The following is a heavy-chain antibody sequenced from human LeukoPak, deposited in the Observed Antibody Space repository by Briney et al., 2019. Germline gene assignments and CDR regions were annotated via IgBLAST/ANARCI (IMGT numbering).Heavy chain of an antibody. CDR3: ARPNTYYFGSGSYYLNWFDP. CDR1: GASITSRNYY. CDR2: IDYSGST. Sequence: SETLSLTCSVSGASITSRNYYWGWIRQPPGKGLEWIGSIDYSGSTYYNPSLKSRVTISIDTSKNHVSLILKSVTAADTAVYYCARPNTYYFGSGSYYLNWFDPWGQGTLVTVSS. D-gene: IGHD3-10*01. J-gene: IGHJ5*02. V-gene: IGHV4-39*02.